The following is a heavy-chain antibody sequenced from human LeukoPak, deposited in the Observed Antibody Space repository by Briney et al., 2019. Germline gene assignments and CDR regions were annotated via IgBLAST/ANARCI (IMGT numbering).Heavy chain of an antibody. J-gene: IGHJ3*02. CDR2: IHYSGTT. V-gene: IGHV4-59*01. CDR3: ARPTTTLDAFDI. CDR1: GGSISSYY. Sequence: SETLSLTCTVSGGSISSYYWSWIRQPPGKGLEWIAYIHYSGTTSYNPSLKSRVTISVDMSKNQFSLQLSSVTAADTALYYCARPTTTLDAFDIWGQGTMVTVFS. D-gene: IGHD2/OR15-2a*01.